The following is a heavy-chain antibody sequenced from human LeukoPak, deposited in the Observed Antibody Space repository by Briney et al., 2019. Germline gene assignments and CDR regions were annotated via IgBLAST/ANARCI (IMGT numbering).Heavy chain of an antibody. V-gene: IGHV4-4*07. CDR2: IYTSGST. CDR3: ARVRRVYSSGWYGSPGGYYGMDV. J-gene: IGHJ6*02. Sequence: KPSETLSLTCTVSGGSISSYYWSWIRQPAGKGLEWIGRIYTSGSTNYNPSLKSRATMSVDTSKNQFSLKLSSVTAADTAVYYCARVRRVYSSGWYGSPGGYYGMDVWGQGTTVTVSS. CDR1: GGSISSYY. D-gene: IGHD6-19*01.